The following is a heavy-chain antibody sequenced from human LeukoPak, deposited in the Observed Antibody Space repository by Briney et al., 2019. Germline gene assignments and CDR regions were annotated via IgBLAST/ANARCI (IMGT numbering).Heavy chain of an antibody. V-gene: IGHV3-30-3*01. D-gene: IGHD2-2*01. J-gene: IGHJ4*02. CDR1: GFTFSSYA. CDR3: AKVGGKYCSSTSCYLDH. Sequence: GGSLRLSCAASGFTFSSYAMHWVRQAPGKGVERVAVISYDGSNKYYVDSVKGRFTISRDNSKNTLYLQMNSLRAEDTAVYYCAKVGGKYCSSTSCYLDHWGQGTLVTVS. CDR2: ISYDGSNK.